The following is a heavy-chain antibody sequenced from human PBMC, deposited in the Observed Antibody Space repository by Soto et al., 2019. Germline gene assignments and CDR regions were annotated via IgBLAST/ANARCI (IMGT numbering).Heavy chain of an antibody. Sequence: SETQSLTCSVSGGSVRNKTYYWSWIRQPPGNRLEWIGYVYYSGTTNYNPSLKSRVTISVDLSKNQFSLRLSSVTTADTALYYCARTTAVPNTLRSRYFFDYWGQGTLVTVSS. D-gene: IGHD4-17*01. J-gene: IGHJ4*02. CDR3: ARTTAVPNTLRSRYFFDY. V-gene: IGHV4-61*01. CDR2: VYYSGTT. CDR1: GGSVRNKTYY.